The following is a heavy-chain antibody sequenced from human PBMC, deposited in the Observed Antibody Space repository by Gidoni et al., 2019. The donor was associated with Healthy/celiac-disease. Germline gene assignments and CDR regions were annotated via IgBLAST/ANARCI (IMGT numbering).Heavy chain of an antibody. V-gene: IGHV4-39*01. D-gene: IGHD5-18*01. CDR3: ASLTWIKLWSSGEN. Sequence: HLQLQQSVPGLVKPSETLSLTCTVSGGSISSSSYYWGWLRQPPGKGLEWIGSIYYSGSTYYNPSLKSRVNISVDTSKKQFSLKLSSVTAADTAVYDCASLTWIKLWSSGENWGQGTLVNVS. CDR1: GGSISSSSYY. J-gene: IGHJ4*02. CDR2: IYYSGST.